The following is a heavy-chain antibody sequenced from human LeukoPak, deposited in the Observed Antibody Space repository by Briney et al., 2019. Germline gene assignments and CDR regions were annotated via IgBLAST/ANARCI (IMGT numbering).Heavy chain of an antibody. V-gene: IGHV4-39*01. Sequence: PSETLSLTCTVSRGSISSSSHYWVWIRQPPGKGLEWIGTIYYSGTTYYNPSLKSRVIISVDTSKNQFSLKLSSVTAADTAVYYCARGPPLPGPRWSGWRTRGDAFDIWGQGTMVTVSS. J-gene: IGHJ3*02. CDR1: RGSISSSSHY. CDR3: ARGPPLPGPRWSGWRTRGDAFDI. D-gene: IGHD2-15*01. CDR2: IYYSGTT.